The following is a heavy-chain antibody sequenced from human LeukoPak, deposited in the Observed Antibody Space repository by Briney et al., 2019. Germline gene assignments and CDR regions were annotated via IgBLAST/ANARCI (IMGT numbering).Heavy chain of an antibody. CDR2: ITDSGSGT. CDR1: GFTFSTYA. Sequence: PGGSLRLSCAASGFTFSTYAMSWVRQAPGKGLEWVSSITDSGSGTYYADSVKGRFTISRDNSKNTLYLQMNSLRAEDTAVYYCARDLSCSGWYYFDYWGQGTLVTVSS. CDR3: ARDLSCSGWYYFDY. D-gene: IGHD6-19*01. V-gene: IGHV3-23*01. J-gene: IGHJ4*02.